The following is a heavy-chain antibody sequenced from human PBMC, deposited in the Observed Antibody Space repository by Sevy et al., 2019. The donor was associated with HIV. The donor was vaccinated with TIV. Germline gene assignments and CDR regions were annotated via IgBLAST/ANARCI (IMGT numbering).Heavy chain of an antibody. CDR3: AKGDSTFYGMDV. J-gene: IGHJ6*02. V-gene: IGHV3-23*01. CDR1: GFTFGTYT. Sequence: GGSLRLSCAASGFTFGTYTMNWVRQAPGKGLDWVSAISGSAGTTYYADSVQGRFTISRDNSKNRVYLQMNSLRVEDTAKYYCAKGDSTFYGMDVWGRGTTVTVSS. CDR2: ISGSAGTT. D-gene: IGHD6-13*01.